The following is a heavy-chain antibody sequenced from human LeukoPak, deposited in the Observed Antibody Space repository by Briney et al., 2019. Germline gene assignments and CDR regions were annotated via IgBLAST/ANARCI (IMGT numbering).Heavy chain of an antibody. CDR2: ISSSGSSG. D-gene: IGHD5-18*01. J-gene: IGHJ4*02. V-gene: IGHV3-11*01. Sequence: GGSLRLSCAASGFTFSDYYMSWIRQAPGKGLEWISYISSSGSSGNYADSVKGRFTISRANAKTSLYLQMNSLRADDTAVYYCARGQLWKDDWGQGTLVTVSS. CDR1: GFTFSDYY. CDR3: ARGQLWKDD.